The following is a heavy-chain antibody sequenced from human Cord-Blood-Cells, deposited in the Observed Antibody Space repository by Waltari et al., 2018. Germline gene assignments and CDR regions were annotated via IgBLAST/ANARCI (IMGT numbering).Heavy chain of an antibody. CDR1: GYTFTRYA. Sequence: QVQLVQSGAEVKKPGASVKVSCKASGYTFTRYAINWVRQATGQGLEWMGWMNPNSGNTGYAQKFQGRVTITRNTSISTAYMELSSLRSEDTAVYYCARGGDCSSTSCYWFDPWGQGTLVTVSS. J-gene: IGHJ5*02. V-gene: IGHV1-8*03. D-gene: IGHD2-2*01. CDR2: MNPNSGNT. CDR3: ARGGDCSSTSCYWFDP.